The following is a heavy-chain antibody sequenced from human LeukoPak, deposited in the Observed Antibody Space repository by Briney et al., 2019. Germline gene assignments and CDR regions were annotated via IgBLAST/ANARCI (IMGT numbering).Heavy chain of an antibody. J-gene: IGHJ4*02. CDR1: GFTFSSYA. D-gene: IGHD6-13*01. Sequence: GGFLRLSCAASGFTFSSYAMSWVRQAPGKGLEWVSAISGSGGSTYYADSVKGRFTISRDNSKNTLYLQMNNLRAEDTAVYYCAKESSSSWYYFDYWGQGTLVTVSS. CDR3: AKESSSSWYYFDY. CDR2: ISGSGGST. V-gene: IGHV3-23*01.